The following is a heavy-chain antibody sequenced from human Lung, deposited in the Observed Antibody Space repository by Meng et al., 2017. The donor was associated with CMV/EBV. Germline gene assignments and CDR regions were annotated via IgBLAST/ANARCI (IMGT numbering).Heavy chain of an antibody. J-gene: IGHJ6*01. CDR1: GFTFSDYF. CDR3: AREPFFWGAAPLPPRNGLDV. D-gene: IGHD3-16*01. CDR2: ISSSGTTI. V-gene: IGHV3-11*01. Sequence: GGSLRLXCAASGFTFSDYFMSWIRQAPGKGLEWVSYISSSGTTIYYADSVKGRFTISRDNAKSSLFLQMNSLRVEDTAVYYCAREPFFWGAAPLPPRNGLDVWGQGNXVNGSS.